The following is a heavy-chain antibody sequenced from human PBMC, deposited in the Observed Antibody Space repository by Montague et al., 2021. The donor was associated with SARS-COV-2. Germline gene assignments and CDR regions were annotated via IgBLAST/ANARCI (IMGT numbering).Heavy chain of an antibody. CDR2: IYHSGST. CDR3: AVNSNYYYYYGMDV. V-gene: IGHV4-38-2*02. D-gene: IGHD4-11*01. CDR1: GYSISSGYY. J-gene: IGHJ6*02. Sequence: SETLSLTCTVSGYSISSGYYWGCSRHPPGRGLEWIGSIYHSGSTYYNSSLNSRVTISVDTTKNQFSLMLSSAAAADTAVYYCAVNSNYYYYYGMDVWGQGTTVTVSS.